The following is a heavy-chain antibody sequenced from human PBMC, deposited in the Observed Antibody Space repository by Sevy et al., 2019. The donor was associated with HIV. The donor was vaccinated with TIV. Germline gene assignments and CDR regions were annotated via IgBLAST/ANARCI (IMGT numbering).Heavy chain of an antibody. J-gene: IGHJ4*02. V-gene: IGHV4-59*01. CDR1: GGSISNYF. D-gene: IGHD6-13*01. CDR2: IYYSGST. Sequence: SETPSLTCTVSGGSISNYFWSWIRQPPGKGLEWIGSIYYSGSTNYNPSLKSRVTISVDTSKNQFSLKLSSVTAADTAVYYCARESIGAVGDFDYWGQGTLVTVSS. CDR3: ARESIGAVGDFDY.